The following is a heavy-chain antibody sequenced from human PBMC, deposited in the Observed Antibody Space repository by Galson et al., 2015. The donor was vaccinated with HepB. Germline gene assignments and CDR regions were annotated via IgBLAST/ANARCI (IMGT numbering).Heavy chain of an antibody. J-gene: IGHJ4*02. D-gene: IGHD3-10*01. Sequence: SLRLSCAASGFTFSSYGMHWVRQAPGKGLEWVAVISYDGSNKYYADSVKGRFTISRDNSRNTLYLQMNSLRAEDTAVYYCAKVRLGYGSGSYYGYFDYWGQGTLVTVSS. CDR1: GFTFSSYG. CDR3: AKVRLGYGSGSYYGYFDY. V-gene: IGHV3-30*18. CDR2: ISYDGSNK.